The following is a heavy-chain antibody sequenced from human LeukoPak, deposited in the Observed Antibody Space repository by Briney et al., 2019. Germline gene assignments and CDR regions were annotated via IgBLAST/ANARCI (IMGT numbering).Heavy chain of an antibody. CDR2: ISGSGGST. CDR1: GFTFSSYA. D-gene: IGHD1-26*01. Sequence: GGSLRLSCAASGFTFSSYAMSWVRQAPGKGLEWVSAISGSGGSTYYAGSVKGRFTISRDNSKNTLYLQMNSLRAEDTAVYYCAIPRSDLGATRYWGQGTLVTVSS. V-gene: IGHV3-23*01. J-gene: IGHJ4*02. CDR3: AIPRSDLGATRY.